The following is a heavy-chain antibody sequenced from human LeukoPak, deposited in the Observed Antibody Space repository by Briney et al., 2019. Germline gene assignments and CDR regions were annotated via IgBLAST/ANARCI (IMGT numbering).Heavy chain of an antibody. Sequence: GALVKVSCKASGYTFTGYYMHWVRQAPGQGLEWMGRINPNSGGTNYAQKFQGRVTMTRDTSISTAYMELSRLRSDDTAVYYCARGRIAVAGIIYWGQGTLVTVSS. CDR2: INPNSGGT. CDR3: ARGRIAVAGIIY. V-gene: IGHV1-2*06. CDR1: GYTFTGYY. J-gene: IGHJ4*02. D-gene: IGHD6-19*01.